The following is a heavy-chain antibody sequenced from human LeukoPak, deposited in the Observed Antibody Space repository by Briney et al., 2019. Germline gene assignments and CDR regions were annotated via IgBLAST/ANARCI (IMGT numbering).Heavy chain of an antibody. CDR3: ARIGSSWKREYYFDY. D-gene: IGHD6-13*01. V-gene: IGHV4-28*05. J-gene: IGHJ4*02. CDR1: GYSISSSNW. Sequence: SDTLSLTCAVSGYSISSSNWWGWIRQPPGKGLEWIGYIYYSGRIYYNPSLKSRVTMSVDTAKNQFSLKLSSVTAVDTAVYYCARIGSSWKREYYFDYWGQGTLVTVSS. CDR2: IYYSGRI.